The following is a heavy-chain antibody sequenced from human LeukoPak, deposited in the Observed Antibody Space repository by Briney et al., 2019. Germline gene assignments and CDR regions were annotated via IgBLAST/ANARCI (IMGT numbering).Heavy chain of an antibody. CDR3: ARIVSAANQYGDYVGPDY. D-gene: IGHD4-17*01. Sequence: SVKVSCKASGGTFSSYAISWVRQAPGQGLEWMGGIIPIFGTANYAQKFQGRVTITADESTSTAYMELSSLRSEDTAVYYCARIVSAANQYGDYVGPDYWGQGTLVTVSS. CDR1: GGTFSSYA. J-gene: IGHJ4*02. CDR2: IIPIFGTA. V-gene: IGHV1-69*13.